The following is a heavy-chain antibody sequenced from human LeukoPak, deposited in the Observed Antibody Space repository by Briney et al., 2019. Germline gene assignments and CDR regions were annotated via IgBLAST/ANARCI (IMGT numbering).Heavy chain of an antibody. V-gene: IGHV3-21*01. Sequence: GESLRLSCAASGFTFSSYSMNWVRQAPGKGLEWVSSISRNSIYIYYADSVKGRFTISRDNAKNLLYLQMNSLRAEDTAVYYCAKDLTMARGVIYDYWGQGTLVTVSS. CDR2: ISRNSIYI. CDR3: AKDLTMARGVIYDY. CDR1: GFTFSSYS. D-gene: IGHD3-10*01. J-gene: IGHJ4*02.